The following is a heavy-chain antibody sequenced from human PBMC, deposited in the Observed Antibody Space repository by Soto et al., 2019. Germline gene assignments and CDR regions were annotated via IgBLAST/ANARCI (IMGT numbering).Heavy chain of an antibody. CDR3: ARGLYLGDILTGYYHYFDY. J-gene: IGHJ4*02. D-gene: IGHD3-9*01. CDR2: INHGGST. Sequence: SETLSLTCAVYGGSFSGYYWSWIRQPPGKGLEWIGEINHGGSTNYNPSLKTRVTISVDTSKNQFSLKLSSVTAADTAVYYCARGLYLGDILTGYYHYFDYWGQGTLVTVSS. CDR1: GGSFSGYY. V-gene: IGHV4-34*01.